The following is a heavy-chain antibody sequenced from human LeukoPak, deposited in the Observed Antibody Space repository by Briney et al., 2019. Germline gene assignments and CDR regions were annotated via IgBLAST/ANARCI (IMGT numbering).Heavy chain of an antibody. V-gene: IGHV3-21*01. CDR3: ARATFYGSGSYMAAYFDY. D-gene: IGHD3-10*01. CDR1: GFTFSSYS. Sequence: GGALRLSCAASGFTFSSYSMNWVRQAPGRGLECVSSISSSSSYIYYADSVKGRFTISRDNAKNSLYLQMNSLRAEDTAVYYCARATFYGSGSYMAAYFDYWGQGTLVTVSS. J-gene: IGHJ4*02. CDR2: ISSSSSYI.